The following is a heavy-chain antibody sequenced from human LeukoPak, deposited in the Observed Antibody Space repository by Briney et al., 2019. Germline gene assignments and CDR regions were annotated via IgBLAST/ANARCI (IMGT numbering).Heavy chain of an antibody. J-gene: IGHJ5*02. V-gene: IGHV4-4*07. Sequence: PSETLSLTCTVSGVPISRYYWSWIRQPAGKGLEWIGRIYSSGSTTYNPSLKSRVTMSIDTSKNQFSLKLSFVTAADTAVYYCARDSGTTGEVKFDPWGQGTLVTVSS. CDR2: IYSSGST. CDR1: GVPISRYY. D-gene: IGHD3-10*01. CDR3: ARDSGTTGEVKFDP.